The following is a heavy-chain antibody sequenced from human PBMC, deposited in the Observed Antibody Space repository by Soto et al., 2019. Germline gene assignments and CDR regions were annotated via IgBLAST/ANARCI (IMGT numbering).Heavy chain of an antibody. D-gene: IGHD1-26*01. Sequence: SCISQPPGKGLEWIGYIYYSGSTNYNPSLKSRVTISVDTSKNQFSLKLSSVTAADTAFYYCAPRRGSGSFFDYWGQGPLVTVSS. V-gene: IGHV4-59*08. J-gene: IGHJ4*02. CDR3: APRRGSGSFFDY. CDR2: IYYSGST.